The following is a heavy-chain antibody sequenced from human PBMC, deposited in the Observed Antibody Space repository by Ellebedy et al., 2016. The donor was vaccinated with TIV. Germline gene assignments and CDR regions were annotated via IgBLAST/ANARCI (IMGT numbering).Heavy chain of an antibody. CDR2: ISGSGATT. CDR3: AKDGGITLRGKGAFDF. Sequence: PGGSLRLSCVVSGFGFRASAMSWVRQAPGKGLEWVSHISGSGATTHYADTVKGRVTISRDNSKNTLYLEVNSLRLEDTTVYYCAKDGGITLRGKGAFDFWGRGTNVTVS. J-gene: IGHJ3*01. V-gene: IGHV3-23*01. D-gene: IGHD1-14*01. CDR1: GFGFRASA.